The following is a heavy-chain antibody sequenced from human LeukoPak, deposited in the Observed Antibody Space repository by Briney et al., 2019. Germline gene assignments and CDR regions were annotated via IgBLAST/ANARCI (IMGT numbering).Heavy chain of an antibody. V-gene: IGHV3-7*04. Sequence: PGGTLRLSCAASGFTFSSYVMHWVRQAPGKGLEWVANIKQDGSEKYYVDSVKGRFTISRDNAKNSLYLQMNSLRAEDTAVYYCARVPYSSSSYYYYYYMDVWGKGTTVTISS. D-gene: IGHD6-13*01. CDR3: ARVPYSSSSYYYYYYMDV. J-gene: IGHJ6*03. CDR2: IKQDGSEK. CDR1: GFTFSSYV.